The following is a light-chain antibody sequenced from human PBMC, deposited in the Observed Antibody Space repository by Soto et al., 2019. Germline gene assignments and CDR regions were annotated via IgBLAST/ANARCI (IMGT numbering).Light chain of an antibody. CDR1: QSMSNY. Sequence: DMQMTQSPSSLSASVGDRVTITCRASQSMSNYLNWYQQKPGKAPTLLIYDASNLESGVPSRFRGSGSGTDLTLTIISLQPEDFATYYCQQNYIPPYTFGQGTKLEIK. J-gene: IGKJ2*01. CDR3: QQNYIPPYT. CDR2: DAS. V-gene: IGKV1-39*01.